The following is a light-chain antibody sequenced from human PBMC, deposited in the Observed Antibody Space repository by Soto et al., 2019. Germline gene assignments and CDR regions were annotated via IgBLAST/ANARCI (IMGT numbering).Light chain of an antibody. CDR2: GAS. V-gene: IGKV3-15*01. CDR3: QQYNNWPPWT. Sequence: EIVMTQSPATLYVSPGERATLSCRASQSVSSNLAWYQQKPGQAPRLLIYGASTRATGIPARFIGSGSGTEFTLTISSLQSEDFAVYYCQQYNNWPPWTFGQGTKVEIK. J-gene: IGKJ1*01. CDR1: QSVSSN.